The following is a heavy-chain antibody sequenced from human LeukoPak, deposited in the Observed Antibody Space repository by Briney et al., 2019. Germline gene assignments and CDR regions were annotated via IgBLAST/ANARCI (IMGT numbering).Heavy chain of an antibody. V-gene: IGHV3-48*04. CDR1: GFTFSNHN. CDR3: ARDRRITIFGVAVY. J-gene: IGHJ4*02. CDR2: VSRSSSTI. Sequence: GGSLRLSCVAYGFTFSNHNMNWVRQAPGQGLEWISYVSRSSSTIYYADSVKGRFTISRDNARNSLYLQMNSLSAEDTAVYYCARDRRITIFGVAVYWGQGTLVTVSS. D-gene: IGHD3-3*01.